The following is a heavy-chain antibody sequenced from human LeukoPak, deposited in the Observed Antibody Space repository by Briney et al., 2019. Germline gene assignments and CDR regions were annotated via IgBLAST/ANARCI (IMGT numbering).Heavy chain of an antibody. Sequence: GRSLRLSCAASGFTFSTYFMHWVRQAPGKGLEWVADIASDGSHTFYVESVKGRFTISRDNSKNTLCLQMNSLRAEDTAVYYCASESIAAAGEFDYWGQGTLVTVSS. CDR1: GFTFSTYF. J-gene: IGHJ4*02. V-gene: IGHV3-30-3*01. CDR3: ASESIAAAGEFDY. D-gene: IGHD6-13*01. CDR2: IASDGSHT.